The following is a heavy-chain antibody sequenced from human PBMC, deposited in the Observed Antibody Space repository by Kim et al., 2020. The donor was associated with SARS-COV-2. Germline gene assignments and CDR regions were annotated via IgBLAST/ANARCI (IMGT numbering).Heavy chain of an antibody. CDR2: INTDTGAP. D-gene: IGHD6-13*01. V-gene: IGHV7-4-1*02. J-gene: IGHJ6*02. CDR3: ARRDSSSWYGLDV. Sequence: ASVKVSCKASGYSFTYYALNWVRQAPGQGLEWLGWINTDTGAPAYAQAFTGRFVFSLDTSVSTAYPQIISLKAEDSAVYYCARRDSSSWYGLDVWGQGTTVTVSS. CDR1: GYSFTYYA.